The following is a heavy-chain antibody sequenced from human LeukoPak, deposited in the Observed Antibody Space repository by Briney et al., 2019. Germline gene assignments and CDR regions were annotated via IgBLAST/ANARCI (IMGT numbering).Heavy chain of an antibody. V-gene: IGHV4-38-2*02. J-gene: IGHJ4*02. Sequence: PSETLSLTCTVSGYSISSGNYWDWIRQPPGKGLGWIGSIYHSGSTYYNPSLKSRVTISVDTSKNQFSLKLSSVTAADTAVYYCARRHVEYSSSSDPYYFDYWGQGTLVTVSS. CDR3: ARRHVEYSSSSDPYYFDY. CDR1: GYSISSGNY. D-gene: IGHD6-6*01. CDR2: IYHSGST.